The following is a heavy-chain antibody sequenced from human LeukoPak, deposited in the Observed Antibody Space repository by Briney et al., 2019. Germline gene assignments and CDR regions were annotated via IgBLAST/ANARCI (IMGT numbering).Heavy chain of an antibody. CDR3: ARGGVYGSGLYYYYYYMDV. CDR1: GGSFSGHY. J-gene: IGHJ6*03. D-gene: IGHD3-10*01. Sequence: PSETLSLTCAVYGGSFSGHYWSWIRQPPGKGLEWIGEINHSGSTNYNPSLKSRVTISVDTSKNQFSLKLSSVTAADTAVYYCARGGVYGSGLYYYYYYMDVRGKGTTVTVSS. CDR2: INHSGST. V-gene: IGHV4-34*01.